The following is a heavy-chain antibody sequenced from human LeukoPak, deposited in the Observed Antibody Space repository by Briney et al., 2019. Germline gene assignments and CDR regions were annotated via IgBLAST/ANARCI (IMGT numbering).Heavy chain of an antibody. CDR2: IKSDGST. D-gene: IGHD3-22*01. J-gene: IGHJ1*01. CDR1: GFTFSSYW. Sequence: GGSLRLSCAASGFTFSSYWMHWVRQAPGKGLVWVSRIKSDGSTNYADSVKGRFTISRDNAKNTVSLQMNSLTAEDTGVYYCARAPSEIGGYYPEYFRHWGQGTLVTVSS. CDR3: ARAPSEIGGYYPEYFRH. V-gene: IGHV3-74*01.